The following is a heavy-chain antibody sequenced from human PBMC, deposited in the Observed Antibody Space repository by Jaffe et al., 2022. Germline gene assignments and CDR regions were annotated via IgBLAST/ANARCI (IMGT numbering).Heavy chain of an antibody. CDR3: ARDLSVVVPAALSPDYYYYMDV. CDR2: ISSSSSYI. V-gene: IGHV3-21*01. J-gene: IGHJ6*03. D-gene: IGHD2-2*01. CDR1: GFTFSSYS. Sequence: EVQLVESGGGLVKPGGSLRLSCAASGFTFSSYSMNWVRQAPGKGLEWVSSISSSSSYIYYADSVKGRFTISRDNAKNSLYLQMNSLRAEDTAVYYCARDLSVVVPAALSPDYYYYMDVWGKGTTVTVSS.